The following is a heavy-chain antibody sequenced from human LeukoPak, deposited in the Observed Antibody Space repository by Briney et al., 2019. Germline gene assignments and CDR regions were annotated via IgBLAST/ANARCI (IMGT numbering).Heavy chain of an antibody. J-gene: IGHJ1*01. CDR2: ISSSSYI. CDR3: AKHESGSHYYDSSGPFQH. V-gene: IGHV3-21*01. CDR1: GFTFSSYS. Sequence: PGGSLRLSCAASGFTFSSYSMNWVRQAPGKGLEWVSSISSSSYIYYADSVKGRFTISRDNAKNSLYLQMNSLRAEDTAVYYCAKHESGSHYYDSSGPFQHWGQGTLVTLS. D-gene: IGHD3-22*01.